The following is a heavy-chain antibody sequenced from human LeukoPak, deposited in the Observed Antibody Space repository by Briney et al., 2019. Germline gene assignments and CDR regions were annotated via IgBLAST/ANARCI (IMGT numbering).Heavy chain of an antibody. D-gene: IGHD1-14*01. Sequence: QSGGSLRLSCAASGFTFDDYAMHWVRQAPGEGLEWVSGISWNSGSIGYADSVKGRFTISRDNAKNSLYLQMNSLRAEDTALYYCAKDIATGNRLYYFDYWGQGTLVTVSS. CDR2: ISWNSGSI. V-gene: IGHV3-9*01. J-gene: IGHJ4*02. CDR1: GFTFDDYA. CDR3: AKDIATGNRLYYFDY.